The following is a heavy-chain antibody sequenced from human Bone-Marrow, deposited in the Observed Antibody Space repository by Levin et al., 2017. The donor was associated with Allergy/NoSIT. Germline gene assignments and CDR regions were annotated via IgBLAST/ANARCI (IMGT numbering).Heavy chain of an antibody. Sequence: LSLTCTASGFTFDDYAMHWVRQAPGKGLEWVSSISWNSDTIEYADSVKGRFTISRDNAKNSLYLQMNSLRPEDTALYYCGKPGAVVVPAAQGTNYYYYYYGLNVWGQGTTVTVSS. J-gene: IGHJ6*02. CDR2: ISWNSDTI. CDR1: GFTFDDYA. V-gene: IGHV3-9*01. CDR3: GKPGAVVVPAAQGTNYYYYYYGLNV. D-gene: IGHD2-2*01.